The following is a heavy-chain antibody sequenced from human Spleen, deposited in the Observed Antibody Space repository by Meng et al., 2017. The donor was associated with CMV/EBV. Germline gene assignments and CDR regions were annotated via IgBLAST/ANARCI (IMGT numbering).Heavy chain of an antibody. J-gene: IGHJ5*02. CDR1: GYTFTGYF. CDR3: ARGIAASGRRGWFDP. D-gene: IGHD6-13*01. CDR2: INPNSGGA. V-gene: IGHV1-2*02. Sequence: SGYTFTGYFMHWVRQAPGQGLEWMGWINPNSGGASYAQKFQGRVTKTRDTSISTVYMEVISLRPDDTAVYYCARGIAASGRRGWFDPWGQGTLVTVSS.